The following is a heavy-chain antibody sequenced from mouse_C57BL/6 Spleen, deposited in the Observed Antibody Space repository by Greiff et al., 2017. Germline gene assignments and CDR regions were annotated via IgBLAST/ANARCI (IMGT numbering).Heavy chain of an antibody. CDR1: GFSLTSYG. V-gene: IGHV2-2*01. CDR2: IWSGGST. CDR3: ARPYYYGSSPSEYFDV. J-gene: IGHJ1*03. Sequence: VKLMESGPGLVQPSQSLSITCTVSGFSLTSYGVHWVRQSPGKGLEWLGVIWSGGSTDYNAAFISRLSISKDNSKSQVFFKMNSLQADDTAIYYCARPYYYGSSPSEYFDVWGTGTTVTVSS. D-gene: IGHD1-1*01.